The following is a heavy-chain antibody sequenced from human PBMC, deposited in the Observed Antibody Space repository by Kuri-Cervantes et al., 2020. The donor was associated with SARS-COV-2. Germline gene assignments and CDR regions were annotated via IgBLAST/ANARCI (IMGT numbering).Heavy chain of an antibody. CDR3: AKSRGPFSLSVSLSVLDP. V-gene: IGHV3-30*18. CDR1: GLSINNYD. CDR2: ISDEGSNK. D-gene: IGHD2/OR15-2a*01. Sequence: GGSLRLSCAVSGLSINNYDMHWVRQAQGKGPEWVSVISDEGSNKHYSDSEKGRFTISRDNSKSMVYLQINSLRPEDTATYYCAKSRGPFSLSVSLSVLDPWGRGTLVTVSS. J-gene: IGHJ5*02.